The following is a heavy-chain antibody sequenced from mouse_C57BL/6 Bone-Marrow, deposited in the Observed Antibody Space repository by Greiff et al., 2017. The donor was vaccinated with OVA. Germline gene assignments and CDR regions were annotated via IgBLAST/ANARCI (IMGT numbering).Heavy chain of an antibody. CDR1: GFTFSDYG. CDR3: ATWAYAMDY. V-gene: IGHV5-17*01. Sequence: EVQRVESGGGLVKPGGSLKLSCAASGFTFSDYGIHWVRQAPEKGLEWVAYISSGSSTIYYADTVKGRFTISRDNAKNTLFLQMTSLRSEDTAMYYCATWAYAMDYWGQGTSVTVSS. J-gene: IGHJ4*01. D-gene: IGHD4-1*01. CDR2: ISSGSSTI.